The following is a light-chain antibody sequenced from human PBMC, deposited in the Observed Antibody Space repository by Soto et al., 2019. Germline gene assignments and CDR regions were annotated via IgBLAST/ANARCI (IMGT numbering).Light chain of an antibody. J-gene: IGKJ3*01. V-gene: IGKV3-11*01. Sequence: EIVFTQSPSTLSLSPGERATLSCRASQSVSSYLAWYQQKPGQAPRLLIYDASNRATGIPARFSGSGSGTDFTLTISRLETEDFAVYYCQQSSIFGPGTKVDIK. CDR3: QQSSI. CDR1: QSVSSY. CDR2: DAS.